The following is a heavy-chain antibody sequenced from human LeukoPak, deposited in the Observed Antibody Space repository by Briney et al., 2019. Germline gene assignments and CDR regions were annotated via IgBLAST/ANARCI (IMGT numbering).Heavy chain of an antibody. CDR1: GGSLSSYY. CDR2: IYYSGSN. Sequence: SETLSLTCTVSGGSLSSYYWSWIRQPPGKGLEWIGYIYYSGSNNYNPSLKGRVTISVDTSKSQFFLKLSSVTAADTAVYYCARDRSLGEQLEFDYWGQGTLATVSS. V-gene: IGHV4-59*01. D-gene: IGHD6-13*01. J-gene: IGHJ4*02. CDR3: ARDRSLGEQLEFDY.